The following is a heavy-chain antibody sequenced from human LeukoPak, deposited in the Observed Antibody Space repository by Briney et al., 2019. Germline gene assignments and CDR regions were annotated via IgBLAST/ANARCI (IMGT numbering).Heavy chain of an antibody. CDR3: ASTFAFGGVKSLLAFDI. J-gene: IGHJ3*02. D-gene: IGHD3-16*01. CDR2: ISAYNGNT. Sequence: ASVKVSCKASGYTFTSYGISWVRQAPGQGLEWMGWISAYNGNTNYAQKLQGRVTMTTDTSTSTAYMELRSLRSDDTAVYYCASTFAFGGVKSLLAFDIWGQGTMVTVSS. V-gene: IGHV1-18*01. CDR1: GYTFTSYG.